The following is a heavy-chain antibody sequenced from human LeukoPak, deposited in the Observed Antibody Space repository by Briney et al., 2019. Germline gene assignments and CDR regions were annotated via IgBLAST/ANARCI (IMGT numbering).Heavy chain of an antibody. V-gene: IGHV4-34*01. D-gene: IGHD5-18*01. J-gene: IGHJ5*01. CDR2: ITHSGST. CDR3: VRRIQLWFDY. Sequence: SETLSLTCAVYGGSFSGYYWTWIRQPPGKGLEWIGEITHSGSTNYNPSLKSRVTISVDTSKNQFSLNLSSVTAADTAVYYCVRRIQLWFDYWGQGTLVTVSS. CDR1: GGSFSGYY.